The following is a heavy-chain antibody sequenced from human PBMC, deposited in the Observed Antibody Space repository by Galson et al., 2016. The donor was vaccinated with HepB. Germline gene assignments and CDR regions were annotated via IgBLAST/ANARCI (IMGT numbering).Heavy chain of an antibody. Sequence: SLRLSCAASGFTFSSYEMNWVRQAPGRGLEWVSYISSSGSTMYYADSVKGRFTISRDNAKNSLYLQMDSLRAEDTAVYYCARDPGQQHFQAFDYWGQGTLVTVSS. V-gene: IGHV3-48*03. CDR3: ARDPGQQHFQAFDY. D-gene: IGHD6-13*01. J-gene: IGHJ4*02. CDR2: ISSSGSTM. CDR1: GFTFSSYE.